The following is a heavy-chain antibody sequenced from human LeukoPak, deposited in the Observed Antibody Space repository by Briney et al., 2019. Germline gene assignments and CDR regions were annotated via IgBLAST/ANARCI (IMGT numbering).Heavy chain of an antibody. D-gene: IGHD6-19*01. CDR3: AKGVKVAGMTSDFVY. V-gene: IGHV3-23*01. CDR2: ISGRGGST. J-gene: IGHJ4*02. CDR1: GCTFSSYA. Sequence: GGSLRLSCAASGCTFSSYAMSWVCQAPGKGLEWVSAISGRGGSTYYADSVKGRFTISRDNSKNTLYLQMNSLRAEDTAVYYCAKGVKVAGMTSDFVYWGQATLVTVSS.